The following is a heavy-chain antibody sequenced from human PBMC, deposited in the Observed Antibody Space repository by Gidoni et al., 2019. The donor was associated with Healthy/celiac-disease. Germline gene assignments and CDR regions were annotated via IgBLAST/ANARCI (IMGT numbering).Heavy chain of an antibody. Sequence: EVQLLESGGGLVQPGGSLRLSCAASGFTFSSYAMSWVRQAPGKGLACVLVISGSGGSTYYADSVKGRFTISRDNSKNTLYLQRNSLRAEDTAVYYCAKDLSNWNDDNWFDPWGQGTLVTVSS. CDR2: ISGSGGST. D-gene: IGHD1-1*01. CDR1: GFTFSSYA. J-gene: IGHJ5*02. V-gene: IGHV3-23*01. CDR3: AKDLSNWNDDNWFDP.